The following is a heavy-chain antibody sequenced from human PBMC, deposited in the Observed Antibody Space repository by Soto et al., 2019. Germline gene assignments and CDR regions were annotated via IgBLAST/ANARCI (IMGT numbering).Heavy chain of an antibody. Sequence: ASVKVSCKVSGYTLTELSMHWVRQAPGKGLEWMGGFDPEDGETIYAQKFQGRVTMTRNTSISTAYMELSSLRSEDTAVYYCARSLSSRWYWYAFDIWGQGTMVTVSS. J-gene: IGHJ3*02. CDR2: FDPEDGET. CDR3: ARSLSSRWYWYAFDI. CDR1: GYTLTELS. V-gene: IGHV1-24*01. D-gene: IGHD6-13*01.